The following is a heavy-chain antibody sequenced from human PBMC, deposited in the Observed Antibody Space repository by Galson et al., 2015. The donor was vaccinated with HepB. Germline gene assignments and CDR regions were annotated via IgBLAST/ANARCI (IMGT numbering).Heavy chain of an antibody. V-gene: IGHV1-69*13. D-gene: IGHD3-22*01. Sequence: SVKVSCKASGGTFSSYAISWVRQAPGQGLEWMGGIIPIFGTANYAQKFQGRVTITADESTSTAYMELSSLRSEDTAVYYCAISNRPYYYDSSGYPNFDYWGQGTLVTVSS. CDR2: IIPIFGTA. CDR3: AISNRPYYYDSSGYPNFDY. J-gene: IGHJ4*02. CDR1: GGTFSSYA.